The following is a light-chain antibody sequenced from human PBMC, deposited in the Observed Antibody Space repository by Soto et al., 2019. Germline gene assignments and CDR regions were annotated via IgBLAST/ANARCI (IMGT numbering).Light chain of an antibody. CDR2: WAS. J-gene: IGKJ1*01. CDR3: QQYYSTLWT. CDR1: QSVLYNSNNKNY. V-gene: IGKV4-1*01. Sequence: DIVMTQSPDSLAVSLGERATINCKSSQSVLYNSNNKNYLAWYQQKSGQPPKLLIYWASTRESGVPDRFSGSGPGTDFTLTISSLQAEDVAVYYCQQYYSTLWTFGQGTKVEIK.